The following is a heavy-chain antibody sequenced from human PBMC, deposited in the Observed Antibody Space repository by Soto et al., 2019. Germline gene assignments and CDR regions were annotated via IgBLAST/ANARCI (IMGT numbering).Heavy chain of an antibody. J-gene: IGHJ5*02. CDR2: IYYSGST. V-gene: IGHV4-61*01. CDR1: GGSVSSGSYY. CDR3: ARVHYDILDP. D-gene: IGHD3-9*01. Sequence: PSETLSLTCTVSGGSVSSGSYYWSWIRQPPGKGLEWIGYIYYSGSTNYNPSLKSRVTISVDTSKNQFSLKLSSVTAADTAVYYCARVHYDILDPWGQGTLVTVSS.